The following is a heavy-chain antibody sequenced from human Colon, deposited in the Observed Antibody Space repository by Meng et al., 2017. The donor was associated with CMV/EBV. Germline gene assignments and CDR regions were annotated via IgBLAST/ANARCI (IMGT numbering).Heavy chain of an antibody. CDR2: ISWNSGSI. V-gene: IGHV3-9*01. CDR1: GFTFDDYA. J-gene: IGHJ6*02. Sequence: GGSLRLSCAASGFTFDDYAMHWVRQAPGKGLEWVSGISWNSGSIGYADSVKGRFTISRDNAKNSLYLQMNSLRAEDTAVYYCARVWAFGVVITIYGMDVWGQGTTVTVSS. CDR3: ARVWAFGVVITIYGMDV. D-gene: IGHD3-3*01.